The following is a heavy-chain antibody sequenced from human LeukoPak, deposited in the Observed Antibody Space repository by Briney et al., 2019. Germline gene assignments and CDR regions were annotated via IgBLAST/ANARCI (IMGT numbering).Heavy chain of an antibody. J-gene: IGHJ4*02. CDR3: AKHSSGWYHQYFDY. CDR1: GFTFSNYA. D-gene: IGHD6-19*01. Sequence: GGSLRLSCAASGFTFSNYAMSWVRQAPGKGLEWVSAISGSDGSTNYADSVKGRFTISRDNSKNTLYLQMNSLGAEDTAVYYCAKHSSGWYHQYFDYWGQGTLVTVSS. CDR2: ISGSDGST. V-gene: IGHV3-23*01.